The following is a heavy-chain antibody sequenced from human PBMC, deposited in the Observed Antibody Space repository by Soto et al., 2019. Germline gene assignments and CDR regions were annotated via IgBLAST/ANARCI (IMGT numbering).Heavy chain of an antibody. CDR1: GFSFGSYA. CDR3: ARWLYLDY. CDR2: ISGSDGKT. D-gene: IGHD5-12*01. Sequence: SLILSCAASGFSFGSYALSWVRQAPGKGLEWVSTISGSDGKTFYADSVKGRFSISRDTSQSALYLQMNSLRADDTAMYYCARWLYLDYWGQGTRVTVSS. V-gene: IGHV3-23*01. J-gene: IGHJ4*02.